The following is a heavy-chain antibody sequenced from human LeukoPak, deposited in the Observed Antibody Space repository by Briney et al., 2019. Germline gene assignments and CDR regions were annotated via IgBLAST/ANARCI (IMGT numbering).Heavy chain of an antibody. V-gene: IGHV4-34*01. D-gene: IGHD6-6*01. CDR3: ARFAAEYSSSSILDY. CDR1: GGSFSGYH. Sequence: PSETLSLTCAVYGGSFSGYHWSWIRQPPGKGLEWIGEINHSGSTNYNPSLKSRVTISVDTSKNQFSLKLSSVTAADTAVYYCARFAAEYSSSSILDYWGQGTLVTVSS. CDR2: INHSGST. J-gene: IGHJ4*02.